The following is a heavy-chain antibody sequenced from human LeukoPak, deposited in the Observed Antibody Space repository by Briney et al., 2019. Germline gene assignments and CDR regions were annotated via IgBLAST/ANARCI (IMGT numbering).Heavy chain of an antibody. D-gene: IGHD6-6*01. Sequence: GGSLRLSCAASGFTFSSYSMNWVRQAQGKGLEWVSSISSSSSYIYYADSVKGRFTISRDNAKNSLYLQMNSLRAEDTAVYYCARDPEYSSSSREFDYWGQGTLVTVSS. J-gene: IGHJ4*02. V-gene: IGHV3-21*01. CDR1: GFTFSSYS. CDR2: ISSSSSYI. CDR3: ARDPEYSSSSREFDY.